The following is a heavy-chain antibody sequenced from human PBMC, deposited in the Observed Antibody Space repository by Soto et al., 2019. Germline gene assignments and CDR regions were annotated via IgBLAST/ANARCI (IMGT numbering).Heavy chain of an antibody. J-gene: IGHJ3*02. D-gene: IGHD6-13*01. V-gene: IGHV3-23*01. Sequence: EVQLLESGGGLVQPGGSLRLSCAASGFTFSSYAMSWVRQAPGKGLEWVSAISGGGGSTYYADSVKGRFTISRDNSKNTLYLQMNSLRAEDTAVYYCAKGRSSSDDAFDIWGQGTMVTVSS. CDR2: ISGGGGST. CDR3: AKGRSSSDDAFDI. CDR1: GFTFSSYA.